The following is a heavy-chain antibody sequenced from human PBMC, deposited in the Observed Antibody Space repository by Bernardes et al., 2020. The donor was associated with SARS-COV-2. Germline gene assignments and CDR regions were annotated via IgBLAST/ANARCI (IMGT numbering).Heavy chain of an antibody. CDR2: VYTSGNT. CDR3: ATFVAARPDYYDY. V-gene: IGHV4-61*02. D-gene: IGHD6-6*01. J-gene: IGHJ4*02. Sequence: SETLSLTCSVSGGSISSGSFYWSWIRQPAGGPLEWIGRVYTSGNTNYNPSLKSRATVSVDTSRNQFSLKLSSVTAADTAIYYWATFVAARPDYYDYWGQGTLVTVSS. CDR1: GGSISSGSFY.